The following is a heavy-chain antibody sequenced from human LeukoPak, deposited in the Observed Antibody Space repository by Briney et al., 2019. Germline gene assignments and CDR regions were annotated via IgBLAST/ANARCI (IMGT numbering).Heavy chain of an antibody. V-gene: IGHV4-31*03. CDR3: ARGVRWLQLSYFDY. CDR2: IYYSGST. D-gene: IGHD5-24*01. J-gene: IGHJ4*02. CDR1: SGSISSGVYY. Sequence: PSQTLSLTCPVSSGSISSGVYYWSWIRQHPGKGLEWIGYIYYSGSTYYNPSLKSRVTISVDTSKNQFSLKLSSVTAADTAVYYCARGVRWLQLSYFDYWGQRWLASVSS.